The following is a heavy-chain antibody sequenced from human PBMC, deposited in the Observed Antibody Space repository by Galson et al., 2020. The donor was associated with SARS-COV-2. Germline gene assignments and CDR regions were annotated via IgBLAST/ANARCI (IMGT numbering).Heavy chain of an antibody. CDR1: GFTFGDYA. Sequence: GGSLRLSCTASGFTFGDYAMSWFRQAPGKGLEWVGFIRSKAYGGTTEYAASVKGRFTISRDDSKSIAYLQMNSLKTEDTAVYYCTRVVDTAMVLTDGFDYWGQGTLVTVSS. CDR3: TRVVDTAMVLTDGFDY. J-gene: IGHJ4*02. CDR2: IRSKAYGGTT. D-gene: IGHD5-18*01. V-gene: IGHV3-49*03.